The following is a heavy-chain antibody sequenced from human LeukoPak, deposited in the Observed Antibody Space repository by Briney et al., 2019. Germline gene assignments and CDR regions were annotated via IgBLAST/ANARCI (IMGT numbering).Heavy chain of an antibody. V-gene: IGHV4-59*01. D-gene: IGHD3-22*01. CDR2: IYYSGST. Sequence: SETLSLTCTVSGGSISSYYWSWIRQPPGKGLEWIGYIYYSGSTNYNPSLKSRVTISVDTSKNQFSLKLSSVTAADTAVYYCAREIRVDYYDSSGSFDIWGQGTMVTVSS. J-gene: IGHJ3*02. CDR3: AREIRVDYYDSSGSFDI. CDR1: GGSISSYY.